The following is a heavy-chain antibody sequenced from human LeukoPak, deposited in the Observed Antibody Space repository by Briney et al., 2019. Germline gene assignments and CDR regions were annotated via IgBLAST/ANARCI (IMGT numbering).Heavy chain of an antibody. J-gene: IGHJ3*02. CDR2: INWNGGST. D-gene: IGHD6-19*01. CDR1: GFTFDYHD. V-gene: IGHV3-20*04. Sequence: GGSLRLSCAASGFTFDYHDMSWVRQAPGKGLEWGCSINWNGGSTGYADSVKGRFTISRDNARNSLYLQMNSLRAEDTALYYCARIAMAGIGDGFDIWGQGTMVTVSS. CDR3: ARIAMAGIGDGFDI.